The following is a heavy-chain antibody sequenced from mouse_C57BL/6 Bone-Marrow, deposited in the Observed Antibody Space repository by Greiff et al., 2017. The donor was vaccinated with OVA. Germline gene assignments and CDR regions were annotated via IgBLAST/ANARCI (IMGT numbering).Heavy chain of an antibody. D-gene: IGHD2-1*01. CDR2: IYPGDGDT. J-gene: IGHJ1*03. CDR1: GYAFSSYW. V-gene: IGHV1-80*01. CDR3: APYGNYWYFDV. Sequence: VKLVESGAELVKPGASVKISCKASGYAFSSYWMNWVKQRPGKGLEWIGQIYPGDGDTNYNGKFKGKATLTADKSSSTAYMQLSSLTSEDSAVYFCAPYGNYWYFDVWGTGTTVTVSS.